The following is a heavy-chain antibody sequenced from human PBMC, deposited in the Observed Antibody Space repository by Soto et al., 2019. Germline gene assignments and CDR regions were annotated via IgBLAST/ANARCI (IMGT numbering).Heavy chain of an antibody. D-gene: IGHD1-26*01. CDR2: ISGSGGIT. CDR3: ARSKVGATCNYFDY. CDR1: GFTFSSYA. V-gene: IGHV3-23*01. J-gene: IGHJ4*02. Sequence: EVQLLESGGGLVQPGGSLRLSCAASGFTFSSYAMSWVRQAPGKGLGWVSGISGSGGITYYADSVKGRFTISRDNSKNTLYLQLNSLRAEDTAVYYCARSKVGATCNYFDYLGQGTLVTVSS.